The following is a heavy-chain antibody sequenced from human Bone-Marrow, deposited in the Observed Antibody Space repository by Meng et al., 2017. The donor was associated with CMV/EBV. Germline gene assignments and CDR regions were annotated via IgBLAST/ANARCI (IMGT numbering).Heavy chain of an antibody. D-gene: IGHD2-2*01. V-gene: IGHV1-69*02. CDR2: IIPILGIA. J-gene: IGHJ5*02. Sequence: SVKVSCKASGGTFSSYTISWVRQAPGQGLEWMGRIIPILGIANYAQKFQGRVTITADKSTSTAYMELSSLRSEDTAVYYCATLPSLDAPAAIPPLQRDWFDPWGQGTLVTVSS. CDR3: ATLPSLDAPAAIPPLQRDWFDP. CDR1: GGTFSSYT.